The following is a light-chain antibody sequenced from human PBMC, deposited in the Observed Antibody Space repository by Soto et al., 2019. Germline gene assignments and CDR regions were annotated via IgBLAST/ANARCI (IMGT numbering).Light chain of an antibody. CDR3: QQYINVPYT. V-gene: IGKV1-33*01. CDR1: QDINYY. CDR2: DAS. Sequence: DIQMTQSPSSLSASVGDRVTFTCQVSQDINYYLNWYQHKPGKAPKLLISDASTLETGVPSRFSGRGSGTDFSFTISSLKPEDIATYYCQQYINVPYTFGQGTKLEIK. J-gene: IGKJ2*01.